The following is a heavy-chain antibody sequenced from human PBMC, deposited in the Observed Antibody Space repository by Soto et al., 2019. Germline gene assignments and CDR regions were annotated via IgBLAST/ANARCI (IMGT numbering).Heavy chain of an antibody. Sequence: PGGSLRLSCAASGFTFSSYAMHWVRQAPGKGLEWVAVISYDGSNKYYADSVKGRFTISRDNSKNTLYLQMNSLRAEDTAVYYCARDSRPYNWNPFNYYYGMDVWGQGTTVTVSS. D-gene: IGHD1-20*01. CDR3: ARDSRPYNWNPFNYYYGMDV. CDR1: GFTFSSYA. V-gene: IGHV3-30-3*01. J-gene: IGHJ6*02. CDR2: ISYDGSNK.